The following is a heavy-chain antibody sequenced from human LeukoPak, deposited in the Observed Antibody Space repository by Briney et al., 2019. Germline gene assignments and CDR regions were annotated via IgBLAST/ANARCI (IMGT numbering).Heavy chain of an antibody. J-gene: IGHJ6*03. CDR2: IRFDGSNP. CDR1: GFTFSNYG. Sequence: GGFLRLSCAASGFTFSNYGMHWVRQAPGKGLEWVAFIRFDGSNPKYADSVKGRCTISRDNSKNTLFVQVNSLRAEDSAVYFCAKDHRRGYSRMDVWGKGTTVIVSS. V-gene: IGHV3-30*02. CDR3: AKDHRRGYSRMDV. D-gene: IGHD5-18*01.